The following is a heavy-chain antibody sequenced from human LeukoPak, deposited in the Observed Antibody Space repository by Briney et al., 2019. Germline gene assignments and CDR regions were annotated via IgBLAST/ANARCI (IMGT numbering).Heavy chain of an antibody. Sequence: PSETLSLTCAVYGGSFSGYYWSWIRQPPGKGLEWIGEINHSGSTNCNPSLKSRVTISVDTSKNQFSLKLSSVTAADTAVYYCARLNRYSGYDLYYWGQGTLVTVSS. CDR1: GGSFSGYY. CDR3: ARLNRYSGYDLYY. V-gene: IGHV4-34*01. D-gene: IGHD5-12*01. J-gene: IGHJ4*02. CDR2: INHSGST.